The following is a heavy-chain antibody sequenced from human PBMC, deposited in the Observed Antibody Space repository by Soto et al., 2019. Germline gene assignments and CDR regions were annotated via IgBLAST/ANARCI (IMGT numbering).Heavy chain of an antibody. CDR2: ISSSSSNI. CDR3: ARDRSGSYLNWFDP. D-gene: IGHD1-26*01. V-gene: IGHV3-48*02. J-gene: IGHJ5*02. Sequence: PGGSLRLSCAASGFTFSSYSMNWVRQAPGKGLEWVSYISSSSSNIYYADSVKGRFTISRDNAKNSLYLQMNSLGDEDTAVYYCARDRSGSYLNWFDPWGQGTLVTVSS. CDR1: GFTFSSYS.